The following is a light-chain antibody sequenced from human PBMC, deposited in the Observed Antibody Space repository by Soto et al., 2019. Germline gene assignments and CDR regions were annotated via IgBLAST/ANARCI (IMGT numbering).Light chain of an antibody. CDR3: QSYDNNLSSSL. CDR1: SSTIGAGYD. Sequence: QSVLTQPPSVSGAPGQRVTISCTGSSSTIGAGYDVHWYQQLPGTAPKLLIYGNNNRPSGVPDRFSGSKSGTSASLAITGLQAEDEADYYCQSYDNNLSSSLVGGGTKVTVL. V-gene: IGLV1-40*01. CDR2: GNN. J-gene: IGLJ2*01.